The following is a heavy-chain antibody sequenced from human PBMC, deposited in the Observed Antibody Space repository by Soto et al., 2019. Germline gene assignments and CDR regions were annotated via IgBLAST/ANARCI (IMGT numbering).Heavy chain of an antibody. CDR3: AREEDGSDGICYSDYFQR. CDR1: GYIFTAYS. J-gene: IGHJ1*01. CDR2: VNPSGGST. D-gene: IGHD2-15*01. Sequence: QVQLEQSGAEVKKPGASVKVSCKASGYIFTAYSMHWVRRAPGQGLQWMGVVNPSGGSTNYVQKIQGRITLTRDTSRNTYYIDLSSLTSVYTAVYYWAREEDGSDGICYSDYFQRWGQGTLVTVSS. V-gene: IGHV1-46*01.